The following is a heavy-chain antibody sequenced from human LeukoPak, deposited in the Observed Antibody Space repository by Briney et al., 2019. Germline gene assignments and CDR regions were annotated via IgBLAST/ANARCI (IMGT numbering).Heavy chain of an antibody. CDR1: GFTFSSYA. Sequence: GGSLRLSCAASGFTFSSYAMSWVRQAPGKGLEWVSAISGSGGSTYYADSVKGRFTISRDNSKNTLYLQMNSLRAEDTAVYYCAKDRVRSYYGSGSSFDYWGQGTLVTVSS. CDR3: AKDRVRSYYGSGSSFDY. V-gene: IGHV3-23*01. D-gene: IGHD3-10*01. CDR2: ISGSGGST. J-gene: IGHJ4*02.